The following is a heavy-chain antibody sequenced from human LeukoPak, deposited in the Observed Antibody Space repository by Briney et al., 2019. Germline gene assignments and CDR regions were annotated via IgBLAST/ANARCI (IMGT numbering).Heavy chain of an antibody. CDR3: ARSPPWAPLDY. Sequence: GGSLRLSCAASGFTVSNNYMSGVRQAPGKGLEWVSVIYSANRTSYADSVKGRFTISRDSSKNMLCLQMNSLRAEDTAVYYCARSPPWAPLDYWGQGTLVTVSS. CDR2: IYSANRT. CDR1: GFTVSNNY. J-gene: IGHJ4*02. V-gene: IGHV3-66*01.